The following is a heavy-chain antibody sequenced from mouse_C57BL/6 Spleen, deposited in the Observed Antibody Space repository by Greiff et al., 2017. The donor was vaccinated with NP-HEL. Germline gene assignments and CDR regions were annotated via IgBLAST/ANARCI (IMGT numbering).Heavy chain of an antibody. V-gene: IGHV2-6-1*01. J-gene: IGHJ4*01. CDR3: ARQGYGNYEDYAMDY. Sequence: QVQLQQSGPGLVAPSQSLSITCTVSGFSLTSYGVHWVRQPPGKGLEWLVVIWSDGSTTYNSALKSRLSISKDNSKSQVFLKMNSLQTDDTAMYYWARQGYGNYEDYAMDYWGQGTSVTVSS. CDR1: GFSLTSYG. D-gene: IGHD2-1*01. CDR2: IWSDGST.